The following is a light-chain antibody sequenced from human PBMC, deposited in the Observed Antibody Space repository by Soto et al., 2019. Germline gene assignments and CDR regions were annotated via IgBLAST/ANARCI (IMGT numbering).Light chain of an antibody. CDR2: EVG. V-gene: IGLV2-14*01. CDR3: SSYTRSDNYA. Sequence: QSVLTQPASVSGSPGQSITISCTGTSSDVGGYNYVSWYQQHPGKAPKVIIYEVGNRPSGVSNRFSGSKSGNTASLTISGLQAEDEADYYCSSYTRSDNYAFGTGTKVTVL. CDR1: SSDVGGYNY. J-gene: IGLJ1*01.